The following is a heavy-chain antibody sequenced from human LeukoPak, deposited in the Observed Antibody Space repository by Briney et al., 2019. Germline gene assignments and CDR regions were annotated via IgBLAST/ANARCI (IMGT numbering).Heavy chain of an antibody. J-gene: IGHJ4*02. CDR1: GFSFSNHW. V-gene: IGHV3-74*03. CDR2: INRDGSST. D-gene: IGHD6-13*01. CDR3: TRDASQSSSWYGEFDY. Sequence: GGSLRLSCAASGFSFSNHWMHWVRHVPGKGLVWVSRINRDGSSTTYADSVKGRFTISRDNAKNTLYLQMNSLRDEDTAVYYCTRDASQSSSWYGEFDYWGQGTQVTVSS.